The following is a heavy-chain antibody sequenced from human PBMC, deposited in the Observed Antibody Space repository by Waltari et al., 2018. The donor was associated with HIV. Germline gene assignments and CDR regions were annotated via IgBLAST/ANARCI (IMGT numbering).Heavy chain of an antibody. CDR1: GFTFSSYG. CDR3: ARHPTPFTGYNSFDY. J-gene: IGHJ4*02. CDR2: IGFDGVNK. Sequence: QVQLVESGGGVVQPGRSLRLSCAASGFTFSSYGMHWVRQAPGKGLDWVAVIGFDGVNKYYADSVKGRFTISRDNSKNTLYLQMNSLRAEDTAVYYCARHPTPFTGYNSFDYWGQGTLVTVSS. V-gene: IGHV3-33*01. D-gene: IGHD5-12*01.